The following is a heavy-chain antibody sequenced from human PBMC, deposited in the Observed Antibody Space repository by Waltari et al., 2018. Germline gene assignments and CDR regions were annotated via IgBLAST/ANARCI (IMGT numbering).Heavy chain of an antibody. CDR2: IKSKTDGETT. CDR1: GFTFSRSW. CDR3: TTGGVKGPHDAFDI. D-gene: IGHD2-8*01. V-gene: IGHV3-15*01. Sequence: VQLVDSGGGLVKPGGSLILSCAASGFTFSRSWMSWVRQAPGKGLEWVGRIKSKTDGETTDYAAPVKGRFTISRDDSKNTLFLQMDSLKSEDTAVYYCTTGGVKGPHDAFDIWGQGTIVTVSS. J-gene: IGHJ3*02.